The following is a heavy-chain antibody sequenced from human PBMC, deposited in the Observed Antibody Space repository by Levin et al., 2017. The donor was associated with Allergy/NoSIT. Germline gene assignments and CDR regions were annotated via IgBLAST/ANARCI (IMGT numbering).Heavy chain of an antibody. V-gene: IGHV3-64D*06. CDR1: GFTFSSYA. CDR3: VKLWFGELFRAFDI. CDR2: ISSNGGST. J-gene: IGHJ3*02. Sequence: PGGSLRLSCSASGFTFSSYAMHWVRQAPGKGLEYVSAISSNGGSTYYADSVKGRFTISRDNSKNTLYLQMSSLRAEDTAVYYCVKLWFGELFRAFDIWGQGTMVTVSS. D-gene: IGHD3-10*01.